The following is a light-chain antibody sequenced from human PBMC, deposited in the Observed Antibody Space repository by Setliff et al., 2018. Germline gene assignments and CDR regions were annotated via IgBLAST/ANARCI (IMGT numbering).Light chain of an antibody. V-gene: IGLV1-44*01. CDR3: ATWDDSLNGYV. CDR2: KNS. CDR1: SSNIGSHS. Sequence: QSVLTQSPSASGTPGQRVTISCSGSSSNIGSHSVSWYQQLPGTAPKLLIYKNSQRSSGVPDRFSGSKSGTSASLAISGLQSEDEADYHCATWDDSLNGYVFASGTKV. J-gene: IGLJ1*01.